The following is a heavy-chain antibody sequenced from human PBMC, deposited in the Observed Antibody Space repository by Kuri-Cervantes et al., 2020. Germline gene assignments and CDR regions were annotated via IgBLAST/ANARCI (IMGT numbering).Heavy chain of an antibody. V-gene: IGHV3-9*01. CDR1: RFTFDDYA. D-gene: IGHD2-15*01. Sequence: SLKISCAASRFTFDDYAMHWVRQAPGKGLEWVSGISWNSGSIGYADSVKGRFAISRDNSKNTLYLQMNSLRAEDTAVYYCARTPAAYCSGGGCQPHFDYWGQGTLVTVSS. CDR2: ISWNSGSI. CDR3: ARTPAAYCSGGGCQPHFDY. J-gene: IGHJ4*02.